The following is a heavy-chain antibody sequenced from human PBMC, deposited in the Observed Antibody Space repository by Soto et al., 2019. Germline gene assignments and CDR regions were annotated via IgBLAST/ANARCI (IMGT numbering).Heavy chain of an antibody. J-gene: IGHJ4*02. Sequence: QVQLQESGPVLVKTSETLSLTCTVSGGSVSSGPYHWNWVRQPPGKGLEWIGHISYSGTANYNPSLRGRVTMATDTSMNQFSLRLTSVTAADTAVYYCMRSHGAYWGQGALVTVSP. CDR3: MRSHGAY. CDR2: ISYSGTA. D-gene: IGHD2-8*01. CDR1: GGSVSSGPYH. V-gene: IGHV4-61*01.